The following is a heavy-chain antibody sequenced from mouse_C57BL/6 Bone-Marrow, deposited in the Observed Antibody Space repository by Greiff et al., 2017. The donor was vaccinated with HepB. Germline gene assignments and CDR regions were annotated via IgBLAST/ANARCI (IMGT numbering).Heavy chain of an antibody. CDR1: GYTYTSYW. D-gene: IGHD3-1*01. J-gene: IGHJ1*03. V-gene: IGHV1-64*01. Sequence: VQLQQPGAELVKPGASVKLSCKASGYTYTSYWMHWVKQRPGQGLEWIGMIHPNSGSTNYNEKFKSKATLTVDKSSSTAYMQLSSLTSEDSAVYYCARKALWYFDVWGTGTTVTVSS. CDR2: IHPNSGST. CDR3: ARKALWYFDV.